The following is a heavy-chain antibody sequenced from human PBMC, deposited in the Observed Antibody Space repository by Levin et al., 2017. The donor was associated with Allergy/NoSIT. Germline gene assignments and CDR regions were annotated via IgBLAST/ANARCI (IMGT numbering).Heavy chain of an antibody. CDR3: AAVAGTSNYWYFDL. Sequence: ASVKVSCKASGFTFTSSAVQWVRQARGQRLEWIGWIVVGSGNTNYAQKFQERVTSTRDMSTSTAYMELSSLRSEDTAVYYCAAVAGTSNYWYFDLWGRGTLVTVSS. CDR1: GFTFTSSA. J-gene: IGHJ2*01. D-gene: IGHD6-19*01. CDR2: IVVGSGNT. V-gene: IGHV1-58*01.